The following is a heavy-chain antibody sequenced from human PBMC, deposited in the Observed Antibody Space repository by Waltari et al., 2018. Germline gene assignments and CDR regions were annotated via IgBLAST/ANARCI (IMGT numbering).Heavy chain of an antibody. J-gene: IGHJ3*02. CDR3: AREGDIVVVPAADAFDI. CDR1: GFTFSSYS. V-gene: IGHV3-21*01. D-gene: IGHD2-2*01. CDR2: ISSSSSYI. Sequence: EVQLVESGGGLVKHGGSLRLSCAASGFTFSSYSMNWVRQAPGKGLEWVSAISSSSSYIYYPDSRRGRLPISRENAKTSLFLQMNGLRAEDTAVYYCAREGDIVVVPAADAFDIWGQGTMVTVSS.